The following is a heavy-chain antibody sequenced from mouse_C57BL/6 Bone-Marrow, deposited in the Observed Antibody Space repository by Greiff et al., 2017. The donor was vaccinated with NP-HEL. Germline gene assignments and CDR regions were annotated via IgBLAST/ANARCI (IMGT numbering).Heavy chain of an antibody. CDR3: AKAYYSNYRGFAY. Sequence: VKLQQSDAELVKPGASVKISCKVSGYTFTDHTIHWMKQRPEQGLEWIGYIYPRDGSTKYNEKFKGKATLTADKSSSTAYMQLNSLTSEDSAVYFCAKAYYSNYRGFAYWGQGTLVTVSA. D-gene: IGHD2-5*01. CDR2: IYPRDGST. V-gene: IGHV1-78*01. CDR1: GYTFTDHT. J-gene: IGHJ3*01.